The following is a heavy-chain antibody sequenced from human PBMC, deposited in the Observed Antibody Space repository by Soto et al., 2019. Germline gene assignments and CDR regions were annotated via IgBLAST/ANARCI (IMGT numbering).Heavy chain of an antibody. V-gene: IGHV3-21*01. CDR3: TRDASRDSSARGWFDP. J-gene: IGHJ5*02. CDR2: ISSNSAYI. CDR1: GFTFRSFT. D-gene: IGHD6-13*01. Sequence: GGSLRLSCAASGFTFRSFTMNWVRQAPGKGLEWVSTISSNSAYIYYTDALRGRFTISRDNAKNSLHLQMNSLRAEDTAVYYCTRDASRDSSARGWFDPWGPATLGTVSS.